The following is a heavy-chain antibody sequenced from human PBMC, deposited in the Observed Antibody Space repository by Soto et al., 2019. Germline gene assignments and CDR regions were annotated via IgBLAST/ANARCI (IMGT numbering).Heavy chain of an antibody. J-gene: IGHJ4*02. V-gene: IGHV3-23*01. Sequence: PGGSLRLSCAASGFTFSSYAMNWVCQAPGKGLEWVSVVSGSGGSTYYADSVQGRFTISRDNSKNTLYLQMNSLRAEDTAIYYWVRRGPGTYFDPWGQGAL. CDR2: VSGSGGST. D-gene: IGHD1-1*01. CDR1: GFTFSSYA. CDR3: VRRGPGTYFDP.